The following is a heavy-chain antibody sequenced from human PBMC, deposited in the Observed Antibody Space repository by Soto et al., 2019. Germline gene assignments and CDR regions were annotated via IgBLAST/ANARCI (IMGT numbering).Heavy chain of an antibody. CDR1: GFTFSSYA. CDR2: ISYDGSNK. Sequence: GESLKISCAASGFTFSSYAMHWVRQAPGKGLEWVAVISYDGSNKYYADSVKGRFTISRDNSKNTLYLQMNSLRAEDTAVYYCARGALEGYYGSATTVFDRPFDYWGQGTLVTVSS. V-gene: IGHV3-30-3*01. CDR3: ARGALEGYYGSATTVFDRPFDY. D-gene: IGHD3-10*01. J-gene: IGHJ4*02.